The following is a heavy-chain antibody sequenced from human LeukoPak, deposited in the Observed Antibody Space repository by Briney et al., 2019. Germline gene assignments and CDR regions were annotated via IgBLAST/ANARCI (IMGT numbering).Heavy chain of an antibody. CDR3: ARGSEGYCSGGGCYYGMDV. Sequence: GGSLRLSCAASGFTFSSYTMNWVRQAPGKGLERVSYISSSSSHIYYADSVKGRFTISRDNAENSLYLQMNSLRAEDTAVYYCARGSEGYCSGGGCYYGMDVWGQGTTVTVSS. D-gene: IGHD2-15*01. CDR2: ISSSSSHI. CDR1: GFTFSSYT. J-gene: IGHJ6*01. V-gene: IGHV3-21*01.